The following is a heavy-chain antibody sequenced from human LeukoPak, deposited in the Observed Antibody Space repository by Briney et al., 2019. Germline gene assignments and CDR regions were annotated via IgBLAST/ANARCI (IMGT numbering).Heavy chain of an antibody. J-gene: IGHJ4*02. V-gene: IGHV3-30*02. D-gene: IGHD3-22*01. Sequence: GGSLRLSCAASGFTFSSYGMHWVRQAPGKGLEWVAFIRYDGSNKYYADSVKGRFTISRDNSKNTLYLQMNSLRAEDTAVYYCARELAYDSSGYEGHYFDYWGQGTLVTVSS. CDR2: IRYDGSNK. CDR3: ARELAYDSSGYEGHYFDY. CDR1: GFTFSSYG.